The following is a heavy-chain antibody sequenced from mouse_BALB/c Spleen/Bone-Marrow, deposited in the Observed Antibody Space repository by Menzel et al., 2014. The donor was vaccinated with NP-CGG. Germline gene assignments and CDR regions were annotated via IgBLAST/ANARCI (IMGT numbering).Heavy chain of an antibody. V-gene: IGHV1S56*01. CDR1: GYTFTSYY. CDR3: ARWPYY. Sequence: VQLQQSGPELVKPGASVRISCKASGYTFTSYYIHWVKQRPGQGFEWIGWIYPGNVNTKYNEKFKGKATLTADKSSSTAYMQLSSLTSEDSAVYFCARWPYYWGQGTTLTVSS. CDR2: IYPGNVNT. J-gene: IGHJ2*01.